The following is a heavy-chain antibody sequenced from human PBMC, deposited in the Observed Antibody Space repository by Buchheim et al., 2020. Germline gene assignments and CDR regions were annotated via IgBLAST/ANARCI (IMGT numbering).Heavy chain of an antibody. CDR3: ASRNSNYAVWKRYYYYYGMDV. V-gene: IGHV1-69*01. D-gene: IGHD4-11*01. J-gene: IGHJ6*02. CDR1: GGTFSSYV. CDR2: IIPIFGTA. Sequence: QVQLVQSGAEVKKPGSLVKVSCKASGGTFSSYVISWVRQAPGPGLEWMGGIIPIFGTANYAQKFQGSVTITADESTSTASMELSSLRAEDTAVYYCASRNSNYAVWKRYYYYYGMDVWGQGTT.